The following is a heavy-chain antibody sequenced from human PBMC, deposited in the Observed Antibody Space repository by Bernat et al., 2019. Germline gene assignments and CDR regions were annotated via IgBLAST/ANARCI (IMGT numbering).Heavy chain of an antibody. CDR1: GFTFSSYW. J-gene: IGHJ6*02. Sequence: EVQLVESGGGLVQPGGSLRLSCAASGFTFSSYWMSWVRQAPGKGLEWVANIKQDGSEKYYVDSVKGRFTNSRDNAKNSLYLQMNSLRAEDTAVYYCARDQAYYDILTGPYYYYYGMDVWGQGTTVTVSS. V-gene: IGHV3-7*01. CDR2: IKQDGSEK. D-gene: IGHD3-9*01. CDR3: ARDQAYYDILTGPYYYYYGMDV.